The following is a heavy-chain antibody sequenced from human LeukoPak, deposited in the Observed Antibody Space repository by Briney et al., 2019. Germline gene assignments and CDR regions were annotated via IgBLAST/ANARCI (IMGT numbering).Heavy chain of an antibody. D-gene: IGHD3-3*01. CDR2: ISGSGGST. CDR1: GFTFSSYA. V-gene: IGHV3-23*01. J-gene: IGHJ5*02. Sequence: GGSLRLSCAASGFTFSSYAMSWVRQAPGKGLEWVSAISGSGGSTYYADSVNGRFTICRDNSKNTLYLQMNSLRAEDTAVYYCAKGRGDDFWSGYYNWFDPWGQGTLVTVSS. CDR3: AKGRGDDFWSGYYNWFDP.